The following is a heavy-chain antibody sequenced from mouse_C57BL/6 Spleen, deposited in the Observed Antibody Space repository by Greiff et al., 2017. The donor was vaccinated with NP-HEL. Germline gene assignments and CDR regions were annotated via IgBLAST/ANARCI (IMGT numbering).Heavy chain of an antibody. CDR1: GYTFTSYW. D-gene: IGHD1-1*01. Sequence: VQLQQPGAELVRPGTSVKLSCKASGYTFTSYWMHWVKQRPGQGLEWIGVIDPSDSYTNYNQKFKGKATLTVDTSSSTAYMQLSSLTSEDSAVYYCAREEELREDFDYWGQGTTLTVSS. J-gene: IGHJ2*01. CDR3: AREEELREDFDY. V-gene: IGHV1-59*01. CDR2: IDPSDSYT.